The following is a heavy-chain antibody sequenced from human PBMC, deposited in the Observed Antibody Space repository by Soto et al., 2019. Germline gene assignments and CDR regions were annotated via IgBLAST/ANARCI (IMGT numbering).Heavy chain of an antibody. CDR2: ITDNGGST. Sequence: AGSLRLSCAASGFTFSRDGMSWVRQAPGKGLEWVSLITDNGGSTYYADSVKGRFNISRDNTKNTLFLQMNSLRAEDTVVYYWAKERATTTAFDYWGQGALVTVSS. V-gene: IGHV3-23*01. CDR1: GFTFSRDG. D-gene: IGHD4-17*01. CDR3: AKERATTTAFDY. J-gene: IGHJ4*02.